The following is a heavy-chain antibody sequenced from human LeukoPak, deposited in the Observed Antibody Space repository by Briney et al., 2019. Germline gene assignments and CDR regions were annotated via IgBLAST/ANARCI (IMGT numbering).Heavy chain of an antibody. Sequence: GGSLRLSCAASGFTFSNYGMHWVRQAPGKGLEWVAIIWYDGSNKYYADSVKGRFTISRDNSKNTLYLQMNSLRAEDTAVYYCARDRDVYSSRWNRNFAYWGQGTLSPSPQ. J-gene: IGHJ4*02. CDR3: ARDRDVYSSRWNRNFAY. V-gene: IGHV3-33*01. D-gene: IGHD6-13*01. CDR1: GFTFSNYG. CDR2: IWYDGSNK.